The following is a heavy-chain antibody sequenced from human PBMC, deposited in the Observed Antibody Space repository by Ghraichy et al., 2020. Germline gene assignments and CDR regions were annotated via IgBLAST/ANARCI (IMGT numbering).Heavy chain of an antibody. CDR2: INPSGGST. Sequence: ASVKVSCKASGYTFTSYYMHWVRQAPGQGLEWMGIINPSGGSTSYAQKFQGRVTMTRDTSTSTVYMELSSLRSEDTAVYYCARGSIAVAGRGHRYFDYWGQGTLVTVSS. CDR3: ARGSIAVAGRGHRYFDY. J-gene: IGHJ4*02. D-gene: IGHD6-19*01. CDR1: GYTFTSYY. V-gene: IGHV1-46*01.